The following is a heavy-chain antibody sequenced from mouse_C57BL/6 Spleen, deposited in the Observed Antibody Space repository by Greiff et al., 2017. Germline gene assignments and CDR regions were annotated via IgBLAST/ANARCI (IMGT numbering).Heavy chain of an antibody. CDR2: ISYDGSN. CDR1: GYSITSGYY. Sequence: VQLKESGPGLVKPSQSLSLTCSVTGYSITSGYYWYLIRQFPGNKLEWMGYISYDGSNNYNPSLKNRITITRDTSKNQFFMKLNSVTTEDTATDYCAREGETYEYDGDWFDYWGQGTLVTVSA. J-gene: IGHJ3*01. D-gene: IGHD2-4*01. CDR3: AREGETYEYDGDWFDY. V-gene: IGHV3-6*01.